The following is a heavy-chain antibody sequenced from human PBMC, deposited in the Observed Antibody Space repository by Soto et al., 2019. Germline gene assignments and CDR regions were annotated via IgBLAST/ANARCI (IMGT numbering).Heavy chain of an antibody. J-gene: IGHJ4*02. Sequence: EVQLVESGGGLVQPGRSLRLSCTASGFTFGDYAMSWVRQAPGKGLEWVGFIRSKAYGGTTEYAASVKGRFTISRDDSKSIAYLQMNSLKTEDTAVYYCTRVLAHIVAIDYWGQGTLVTVSS. V-gene: IGHV3-49*04. D-gene: IGHD2-21*01. CDR3: TRVLAHIVAIDY. CDR1: GFTFGDYA. CDR2: IRSKAYGGTT.